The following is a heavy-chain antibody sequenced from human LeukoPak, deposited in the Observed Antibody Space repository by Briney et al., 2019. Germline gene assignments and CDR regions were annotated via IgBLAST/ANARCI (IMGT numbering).Heavy chain of an antibody. V-gene: IGHV4-61*02. J-gene: IGHJ4*02. D-gene: IGHD3-10*01. CDR3: ARDRRDYYGSGSYSVFDY. Sequence: SETLSLTCTVSGGSISSGSYSWNWIRQPAGKGLEWIGRIYTSGSTNYNPSLKSRVTMSVDTSKNQFSLKLSSVTAADTAVYYCARDRRDYYGSGSYSVFDYWGQGTLVTVSS. CDR2: IYTSGST. CDR1: GGSISSGSYS.